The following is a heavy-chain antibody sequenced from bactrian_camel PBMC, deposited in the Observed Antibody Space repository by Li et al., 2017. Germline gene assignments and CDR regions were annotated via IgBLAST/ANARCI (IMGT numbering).Heavy chain of an antibody. J-gene: IGHJ4*01. D-gene: IGHD2*01. CDR3: AANFLCGPVSGGRWLETGRYKY. V-gene: IGHV3S40*01. CDR2: INHGGSST. Sequence: VQLVESGGGLVQPGGPLRLSCAASGFTFSTYDMNWVRQAPGKGLEWVSTINHGGSSTDYRDSVKGRFTISRDNAKNTLYLQMNSLKTEDTAMYYCAANFLCGPVSGGRWLETGRYKYWGQGTQVTVS. CDR1: GFTFSTYD.